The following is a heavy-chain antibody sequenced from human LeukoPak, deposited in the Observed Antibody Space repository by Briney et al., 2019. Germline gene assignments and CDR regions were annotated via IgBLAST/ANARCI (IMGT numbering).Heavy chain of an antibody. Sequence: GGSLRLSXAASGFTFSSYSMNWVRQAPGKGLEWVSSISSSSSYIYYADSVKGRFTISRDNAKNSLYLQMNSLRAEDTAVYYCARTEYDSSGYYWDDYWGQGTLVTVSS. V-gene: IGHV3-21*01. D-gene: IGHD3-22*01. CDR1: GFTFSSYS. CDR3: ARTEYDSSGYYWDDY. J-gene: IGHJ4*02. CDR2: ISSSSSYI.